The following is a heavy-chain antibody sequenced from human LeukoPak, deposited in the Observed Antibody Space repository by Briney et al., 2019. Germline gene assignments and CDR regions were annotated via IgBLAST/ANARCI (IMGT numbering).Heavy chain of an antibody. J-gene: IGHJ6*02. D-gene: IGHD3-9*01. CDR2: IWYDGSNI. V-gene: IGHV3-33*01. CDR1: GFTFSNYG. Sequence: GTSLRLSCAASGFTFSNYGMHWVRQAPGKGLEWVAFIWYDGSNIYYADSVKGRFTISRDNSKNTLFLQMNSLRAGDTAVFYCARERRPFFDILPGYHSPLSGMNVWGQGPTVTVSS. CDR3: ARERRPFFDILPGYHSPLSGMNV.